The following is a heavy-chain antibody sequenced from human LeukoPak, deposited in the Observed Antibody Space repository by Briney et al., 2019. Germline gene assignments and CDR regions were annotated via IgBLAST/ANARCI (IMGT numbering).Heavy chain of an antibody. D-gene: IGHD5-24*01. CDR2: IYTSGST. Sequence: SQTLSLTCTVSGDSISSDDYYWSWIRQPAGKGLEWIGRIYTSGSTNYNPSLKSRVTISVDTSKNQFSLKLSSVTAADTAVYYCARERDGYNYVFWFDPWGQGTLITVSS. CDR3: ARERDGYNYVFWFDP. CDR1: GDSISSDDYY. J-gene: IGHJ5*02. V-gene: IGHV4-61*02.